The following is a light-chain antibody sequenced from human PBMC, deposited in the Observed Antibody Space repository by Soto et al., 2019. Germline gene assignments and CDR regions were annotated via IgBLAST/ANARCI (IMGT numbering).Light chain of an antibody. CDR3: QQYGSSPLT. CDR1: QSLSSSY. CDR2: GAS. Sequence: EIVMTQSPATLSVSPGERATLSCRASQSLSSSYLAWYQQKPGQAPRLLIYGASSRATGIPDRFSGSGSGTDFTLTICRLEPEDFAVYYCQQYGSSPLTFGGGTKGDI. V-gene: IGKV3-20*01. J-gene: IGKJ4*01.